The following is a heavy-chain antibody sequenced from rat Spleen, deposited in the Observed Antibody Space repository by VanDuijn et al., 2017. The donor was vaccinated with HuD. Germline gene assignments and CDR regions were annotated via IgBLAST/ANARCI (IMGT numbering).Heavy chain of an antibody. J-gene: IGHJ2*01. CDR2: IWNGGSS. CDR3: ARHNYYFDY. Sequence: QVQLRESGPGLVQPSHTLSLTCTVSGFSLTSYHVSWVRQPPGKSLVWVGAIWNGGSSSYDSAVQSRLTISRDTSKNQVFLKMDSLQPEDTGTYYCARHNYYFDYWGQGVMVTVSS. CDR1: GFSLTSYH. V-gene: IGHV2-61*01. D-gene: IGHD1-11*01.